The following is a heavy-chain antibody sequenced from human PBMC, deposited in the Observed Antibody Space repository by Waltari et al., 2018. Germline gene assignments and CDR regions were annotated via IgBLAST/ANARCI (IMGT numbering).Heavy chain of an antibody. CDR2: INPSGGST. V-gene: IGHV1-46*01. D-gene: IGHD2-21*01. CDR3: AQTDCGGDCYPWDYYYYMDV. Sequence: QVQLVQSGAEVKKPGASVKVSCKASGYTFTSYYMHWVRQAPGQGLEWMGIINPSGGSTSYAQKFQGRVTMTRDTSTSTVYMELSSLRSEDTAVYYCAQTDCGGDCYPWDYYYYMDVWGKGTTVTVSS. CDR1: GYTFTSYY. J-gene: IGHJ6*03.